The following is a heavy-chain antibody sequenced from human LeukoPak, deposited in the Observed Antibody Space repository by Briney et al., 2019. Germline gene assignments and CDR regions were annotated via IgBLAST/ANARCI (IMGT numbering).Heavy chain of an antibody. CDR3: ARYLSGYDYFDY. Sequence: ASVKVSCKASGYTFTSYYIHWVRQAPGQGLEWMGLINPSGGSTNYAQKFQGRVTMTRDTSISTVYMELNTLISDDTAVYYCARYLSGYDYFDYWGQGTLVTVSS. CDR1: GYTFTSYY. D-gene: IGHD5-12*01. J-gene: IGHJ4*02. CDR2: INPSGGST. V-gene: IGHV1-46*01.